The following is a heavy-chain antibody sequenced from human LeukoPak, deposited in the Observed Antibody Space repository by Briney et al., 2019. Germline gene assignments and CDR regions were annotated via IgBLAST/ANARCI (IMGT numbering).Heavy chain of an antibody. D-gene: IGHD2-15*01. Sequence: GGSLRLSCASSGFTFSSYSMNWVRQAPGKGLEWVSSISSSSSYIYYADSVKGRFTISRDDPKNSLYLRMNSLRAEDTAVYYCARVSRRIYYFDYWGQGTLVTVSS. V-gene: IGHV3-21*01. J-gene: IGHJ4*02. CDR2: ISSSSSYI. CDR3: ARVSRRIYYFDY. CDR1: GFTFSSYS.